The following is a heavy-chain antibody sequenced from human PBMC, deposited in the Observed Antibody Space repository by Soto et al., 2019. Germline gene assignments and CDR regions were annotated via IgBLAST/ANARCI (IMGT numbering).Heavy chain of an antibody. D-gene: IGHD5-12*01. CDR2: IIPIFGSP. J-gene: IGHJ4*02. V-gene: IGHV1-69*13. CDR1: GGTFNSYA. CDR3: ASRSENGYNYDFDY. Sequence: SVKVSCKASGGTFNSYAFSWVRQAPGQGLEWMGGIIPIFGSPNYAQKFQGRVTITADESTSTAYMELSGLRSDDTAVYYCASRSENGYNYDFDYWGQGTLVTVSS.